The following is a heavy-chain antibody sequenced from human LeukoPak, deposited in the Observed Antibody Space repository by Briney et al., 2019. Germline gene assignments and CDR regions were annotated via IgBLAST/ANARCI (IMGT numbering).Heavy chain of an antibody. D-gene: IGHD6-19*01. V-gene: IGHV3-23*01. CDR1: GFTFSNYA. J-gene: IGHJ4*02. CDR3: AKDRSGWYVWDF. Sequence: QAGGSLRLSCAASGFTFSNYAMSWVRQAPGKGLEWVSAISGSGGNTYYADSVKGRFTISRDNSKNTLYLQVNSLRAEDTAVYYCAKDRSGWYVWDFWGQGTLDTVSS. CDR2: ISGSGGNT.